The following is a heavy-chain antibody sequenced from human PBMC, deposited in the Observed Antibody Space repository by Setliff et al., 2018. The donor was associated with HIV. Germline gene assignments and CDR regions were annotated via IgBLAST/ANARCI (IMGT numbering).Heavy chain of an antibody. Sequence: GGSLRLSCVASGFNLYTTAMTWIRQIPGKGLEWVSSISGPGDIIFFADSLKGRFTISRDNSKNTIYLQMVSLRAEDTAVYFCAKGNYRFENWGQGTQVTVSS. J-gene: IGHJ4*02. V-gene: IGHV3-23*01. CDR2: ISGPGDII. D-gene: IGHD3-16*02. CDR3: AKGNYRFEN. CDR1: GFNLYTTA.